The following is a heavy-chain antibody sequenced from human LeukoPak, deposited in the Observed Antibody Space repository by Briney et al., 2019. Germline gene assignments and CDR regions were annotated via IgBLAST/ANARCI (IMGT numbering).Heavy chain of an antibody. J-gene: IGHJ6*02. CDR2: MNPNSGNT. V-gene: IGHV1-8*01. CDR1: GYTFTSYD. CDR3: ARGYSSGWYIPYYYGMDV. Sequence: ASVKVSCKASGYTFTSYDINWVRQATGQGLEWMGWMNPNSGNTGYAQKFQGRVTMTRNTSISTAYMELSSLRSEDTAVYYRARGYSSGWYIPYYYGMDVWGQGTTVTVSS. D-gene: IGHD6-19*01.